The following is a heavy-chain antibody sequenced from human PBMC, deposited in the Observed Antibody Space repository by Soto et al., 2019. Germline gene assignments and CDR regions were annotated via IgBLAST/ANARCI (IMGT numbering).Heavy chain of an antibody. Sequence: QVQLVQSGAEVKKPGSSVKVSCKASGGTFSSYPINWVRQVPGQGLEWVGGIIPIFGTANYAQKFQGRVTMTADKSTATTYMELSGLRSDDTAVYYCAREQVPTAAGGGGAVDIWGQGTMVTVSS. V-gene: IGHV1-69*06. D-gene: IGHD2-2*01. CDR1: GGTFSSYP. J-gene: IGHJ3*02. CDR3: AREQVPTAAGGGGAVDI. CDR2: IIPIFGTA.